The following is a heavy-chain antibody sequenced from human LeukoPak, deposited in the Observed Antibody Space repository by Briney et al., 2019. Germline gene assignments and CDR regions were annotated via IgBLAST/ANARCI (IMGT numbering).Heavy chain of an antibody. CDR1: GFTFSSYA. J-gene: IGHJ4*02. Sequence: PGGSLRLSCAASGFTFSSYAMSWVRQAPGKGLEWVSTISGSGGSTYYADSVKGRFTISRDNSKSTLYLQMNSLRAEDTAIYYCANIPSSWSYYFDYWGQGTLVTVSS. CDR3: ANIPSSWSYYFDY. D-gene: IGHD6-13*01. V-gene: IGHV3-23*01. CDR2: ISGSGGST.